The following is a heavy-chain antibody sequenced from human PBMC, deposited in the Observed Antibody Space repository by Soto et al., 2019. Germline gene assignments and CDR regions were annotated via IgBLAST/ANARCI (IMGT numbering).Heavy chain of an antibody. CDR3: ARGGSYGSGSYLSDY. J-gene: IGHJ4*02. D-gene: IGHD3-10*01. CDR2: INHSGST. V-gene: IGHV4-34*01. CDR1: GGSFSGYY. Sequence: QVQLQQWGAGLLKPSETLSLTCAVYGGSFSGYYWSWIRQPPGKGLEWIGEINHSGSTNYNPSLKSRVTISVDTSKNQFSLKLSSVTAADPAVYYCARGGSYGSGSYLSDYWGQGTLVTVSS.